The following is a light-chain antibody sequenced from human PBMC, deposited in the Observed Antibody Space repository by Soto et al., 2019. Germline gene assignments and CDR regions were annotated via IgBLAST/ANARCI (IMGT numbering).Light chain of an antibody. CDR1: SSNIGAGYD. Sequence: QSVLTQPPSVSGAPGQRGTISCTGSSSNIGAGYDVHWYQQLPGTAPKLLIYGNSNRPSGVPDRFSGSKSGTSASLAITGLQAEDEADYYCQSYDRSLSYVFGTGTKVTVL. CDR2: GNS. V-gene: IGLV1-40*01. J-gene: IGLJ1*01. CDR3: QSYDRSLSYV.